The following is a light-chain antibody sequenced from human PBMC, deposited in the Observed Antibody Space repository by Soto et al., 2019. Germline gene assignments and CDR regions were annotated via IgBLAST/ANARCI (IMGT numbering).Light chain of an antibody. Sequence: QSVLTQPASVSGSPRQSITISCTGTTSFVGSYNLVSWYQQHTGKAPQVLIYEDTKRPSGVSNRFSGSISGSTASLTISGLQAEDEADYYCCSYVGASTYVFGTGTKLTVL. CDR1: TSFVGSYNL. CDR3: CSYVGASTYV. CDR2: EDT. J-gene: IGLJ1*01. V-gene: IGLV2-23*01.